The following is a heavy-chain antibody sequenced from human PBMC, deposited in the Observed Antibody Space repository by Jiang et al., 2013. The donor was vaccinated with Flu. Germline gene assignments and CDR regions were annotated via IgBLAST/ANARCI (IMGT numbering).Heavy chain of an antibody. CDR3: ATQSGWGDSYY. D-gene: IGHD2-21*02. CDR1: GVSVNSDNW. Sequence: GPGLVKPSGTLSLTCAVSGVSVNSDNWWTWVRQPPGKGLEWIGEVYHRGGVKSNPSLKSRVSLSIDASRNQVSLQLNSVTAADTAVYYCATQSGWGDSYYWGHGSMVTASS. J-gene: IGHJ4*03. CDR2: VYHRGGV. V-gene: IGHV4-4*02.